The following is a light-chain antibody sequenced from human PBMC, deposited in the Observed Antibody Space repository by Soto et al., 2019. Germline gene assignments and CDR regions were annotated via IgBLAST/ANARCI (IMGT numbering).Light chain of an antibody. CDR3: HQYGTSPLT. Sequence: EIVLTQSPGTLSLSPGERATLSCRASQSVGSTYLAWYQQKPGQAPKLLIYSVSSRATGIPDRFSGSGSGTDFTLTISRLEPEDFAVYYCHQYGTSPLTFGPGTKVDI. CDR1: QSVGSTY. J-gene: IGKJ3*01. CDR2: SVS. V-gene: IGKV3-20*01.